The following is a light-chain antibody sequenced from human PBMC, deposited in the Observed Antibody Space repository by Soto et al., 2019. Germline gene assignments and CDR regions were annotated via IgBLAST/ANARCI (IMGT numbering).Light chain of an antibody. CDR2: DVT. CDR1: TSDVGTYNY. J-gene: IGLJ2*01. Sequence: QSVLTQPASVSGSPGQSITISCTGTTSDVGTYNYVSWYQQHPGKAPKLMIYDVTKRPSGVPDRFSGSKSGNTASLTISGLQAEDDADYYCCSYAGRYFVFFGGGTKLTVL. V-gene: IGLV2-11*01. CDR3: CSYAGRYFVF.